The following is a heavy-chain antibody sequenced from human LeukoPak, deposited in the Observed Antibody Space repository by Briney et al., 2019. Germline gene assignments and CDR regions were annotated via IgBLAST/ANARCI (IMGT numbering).Heavy chain of an antibody. Sequence: GGSLRLSCAASGFAFSYYTMYWVRQAPGKGLEWVSSISSSSSYIYDADSVKGRFSISRDNAKNSLFLQMNSLRAEDTAVYYCARDGDYGGNSEVFDFWGQGTLVTVSS. J-gene: IGHJ4*02. CDR2: ISSSSSYI. CDR3: ARDGDYGGNSEVFDF. D-gene: IGHD4-23*01. V-gene: IGHV3-21*01. CDR1: GFAFSYYT.